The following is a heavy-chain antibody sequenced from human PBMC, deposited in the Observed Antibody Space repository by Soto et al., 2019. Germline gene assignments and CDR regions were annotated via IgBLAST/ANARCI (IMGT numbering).Heavy chain of an antibody. V-gene: IGHV3-23*01. CDR2: ISGSGDNT. Sequence: EVQLLESGGGLVQPGGSLRLSCAASGFTFSNYAMSWVRQAPGKGLECVSGISGSGDNTYYADSVKGRFTISRDNSKNALSLQMNTLRAEDTAVYYCAKDRWWLHNWFDPWGQGTLVTVSS. CDR3: AKDRWWLHNWFDP. J-gene: IGHJ5*02. D-gene: IGHD5-12*01. CDR1: GFTFSNYA.